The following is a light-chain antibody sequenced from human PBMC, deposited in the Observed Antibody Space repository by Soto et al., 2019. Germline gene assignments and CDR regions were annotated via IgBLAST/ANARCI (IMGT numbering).Light chain of an antibody. CDR3: MQALLIRR. V-gene: IGKV2-28*01. CDR2: LGS. CDR1: QSLLHSNGYNY. J-gene: IGKJ1*01. Sequence: DIVMTQSPLSLPVTPGETASISCRSSQSLLHSNGYNYLDWYLQKPGQSPQLLIYLGSNRASGVPDRFSGSGSGTDFTMKISRVEAEDVGVYYCMQALLIRRFDQGTKVEIK.